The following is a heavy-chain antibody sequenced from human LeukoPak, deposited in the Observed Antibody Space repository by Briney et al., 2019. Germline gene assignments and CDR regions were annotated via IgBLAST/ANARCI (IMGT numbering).Heavy chain of an antibody. CDR2: LSGSGGGT. V-gene: IGHV3-23*01. Sequence: GGSLRLSCAASGFTFSSYAMTWVRQAPGTGLEWVSSLSGSGGGTWYAGSVKGRFTISRDNSNNVMYLQMNSLRAEDTAIYYCAKDRTPYSRSGGYYLGAFDLWGHGTMVIVSS. CDR1: GFTFSSYA. D-gene: IGHD3-10*01. J-gene: IGHJ3*01. CDR3: AKDRTPYSRSGGYYLGAFDL.